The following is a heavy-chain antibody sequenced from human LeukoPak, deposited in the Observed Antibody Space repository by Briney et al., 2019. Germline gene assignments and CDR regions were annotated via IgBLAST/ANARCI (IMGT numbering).Heavy chain of an antibody. CDR1: GGSISSYY. J-gene: IGHJ3*02. CDR2: IHYSGST. CDR3: ARGYCSGGSCYSFAFDI. V-gene: IGHV4-59*08. D-gene: IGHD2-15*01. Sequence: PSETLSLTCTVSGGSISSYYWSWIRQPPGKGLEWIAYIHYSGSTNYNPSLKSRVTISVDTSKNQFSLKLSSVTAADTAVFYCARGYCSGGSCYSFAFDIWGQGTMVTVSS.